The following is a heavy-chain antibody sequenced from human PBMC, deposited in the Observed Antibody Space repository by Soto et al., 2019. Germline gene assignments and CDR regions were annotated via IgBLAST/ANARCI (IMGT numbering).Heavy chain of an antibody. CDR1: GGTFSNY. Sequence: QVQLVQSGAEVKKPGSSVKVSCKSSGGTFSNYVSWVRQAPGQGLECMGVIVPIFGAEHPQKFQGRVTITADESTNTVFMELRGLRSEDTAVYYCARGGSDYEGSGYYQGHVWGQGTTVTVSS. J-gene: IGHJ6*02. CDR3: ARGGSDYEGSGYYQGHV. CDR2: IVPIFGA. D-gene: IGHD3-22*01. V-gene: IGHV1-69*12.